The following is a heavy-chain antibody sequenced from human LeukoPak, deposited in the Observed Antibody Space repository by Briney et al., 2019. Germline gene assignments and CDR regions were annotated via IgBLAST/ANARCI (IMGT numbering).Heavy chain of an antibody. CDR1: GFTFSSYA. D-gene: IGHD5-12*01. CDR2: ISGSGGST. J-gene: IGHJ4*02. Sequence: GGSLRLPCAASGFTFSSYAMSWVRQAPGKGLEWVSAISGSGGSTYYADSVKGRFTISRDNSKNTLYLQMNSLRAEDTAVYYCAKGYSGYDFSFDYWGQGTLVTVSS. V-gene: IGHV3-23*01. CDR3: AKGYSGYDFSFDY.